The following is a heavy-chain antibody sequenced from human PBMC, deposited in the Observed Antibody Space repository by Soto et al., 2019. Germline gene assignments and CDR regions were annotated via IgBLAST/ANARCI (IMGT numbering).Heavy chain of an antibody. D-gene: IGHD3-22*01. J-gene: IGHJ4*02. CDR2: IIPIFGTA. V-gene: IGHV1-69*06. CDR3: ARPYYYDSSGYWYYFDY. Sequence: QVQLVQSGAEVKKTGSSVKVSCKASGGTFSSYAISWVRQAPGQGLEWMGGIIPIFGTANYAQKFQVRGTITADKSTSTAYMELSSLISEDTAVYYCARPYYYDSSGYWYYFDYWGQGTLVTVSS. CDR1: GGTFSSYA.